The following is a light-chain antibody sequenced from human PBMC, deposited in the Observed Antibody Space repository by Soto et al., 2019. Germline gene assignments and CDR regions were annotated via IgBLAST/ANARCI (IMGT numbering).Light chain of an antibody. Sequence: DIQMTQSPSYVSASVGDRVTITCRASQGIKNWLAWYQQKPGKAPNLLIYTGSSLQSGVPSRFSGSGSGTDFTLTISSLQPEDFATYYCQQSYNTPSITFGQGTRLDIK. CDR1: QGIKNW. J-gene: IGKJ5*01. CDR2: TGS. V-gene: IGKV1-12*02. CDR3: QQSYNTPSIT.